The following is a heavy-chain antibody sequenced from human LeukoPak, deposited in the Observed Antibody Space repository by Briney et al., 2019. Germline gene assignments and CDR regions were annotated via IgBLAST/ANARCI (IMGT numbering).Heavy chain of an antibody. J-gene: IGHJ4*02. CDR3: ARGDYYGSGSYLTS. D-gene: IGHD3-10*01. Sequence: GGSLRLSCAASGFTFSSYEMTWVRQAPGKGLEWVSYISSSGSVIHYADSVKGRFTISRDNAKNPLYLQMNSLRAEDTAVYYCARGDYYGSGSYLTSWGQGTRVTVSS. CDR2: ISSSGSVI. V-gene: IGHV3-48*03. CDR1: GFTFSSYE.